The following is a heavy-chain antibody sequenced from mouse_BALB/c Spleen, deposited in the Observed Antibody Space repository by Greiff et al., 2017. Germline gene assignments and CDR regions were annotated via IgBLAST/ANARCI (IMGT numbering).Heavy chain of an antibody. D-gene: IGHD1-2*01. CDR2: IWAGGST. V-gene: IGHV2-9*02. J-gene: IGHJ4*01. CDR1: GFSLTSYG. Sequence: QVQLKESGPGLVAPSQSLSITCTVSGFSLTSYGVHWVRQPPGKGLEWLGVIWAGGSTNYNSALMSRLSISKDNSKSQVFLKMNSLQTDDTAMYYCALITTATRAMDYWGQGTSVTVSS. CDR3: ALITTATRAMDY.